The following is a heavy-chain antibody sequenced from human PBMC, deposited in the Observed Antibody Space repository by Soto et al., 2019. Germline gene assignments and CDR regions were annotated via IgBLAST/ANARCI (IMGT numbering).Heavy chain of an antibody. D-gene: IGHD7-27*01. J-gene: IGHJ4*02. Sequence: SETLSLTCAVYGGSFSGYYWSWIRQPPGKGLEWIGEINHSGSTNYNPSLKSRVTISVDTSKNQFSLKLSSVTAADTAVYYCARGGDWGSYWGQGTLVTVSS. CDR2: INHSGST. CDR3: ARGGDWGSY. CDR1: GGSFSGYY. V-gene: IGHV4-34*01.